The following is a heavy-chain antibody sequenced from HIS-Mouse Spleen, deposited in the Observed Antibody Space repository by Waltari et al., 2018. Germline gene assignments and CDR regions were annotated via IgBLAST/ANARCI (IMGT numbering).Heavy chain of an antibody. D-gene: IGHD6-13*01. CDR2: IYYSGST. CDR3: AREIPYSSSWYDWYFDL. CDR1: GGSISSSSYS. Sequence: QLQLQESGPGLVKPSETLSLTCTVPGGSISSSSYSLGWIRLPPGKGLEWIGSIYYSGSTYYNPSLKSRVTISVDTSKNQFSLKLSSVTAADTAVYYCAREIPYSSSWYDWYFDLWGRGTLVTVSS. V-gene: IGHV4-39*07. J-gene: IGHJ2*01.